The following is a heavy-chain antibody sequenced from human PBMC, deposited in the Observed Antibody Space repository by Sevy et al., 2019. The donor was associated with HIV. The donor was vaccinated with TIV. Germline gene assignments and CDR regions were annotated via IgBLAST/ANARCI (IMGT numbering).Heavy chain of an antibody. V-gene: IGHV3-33*01. Sequence: GGSLRLSCAASGFNFSIYGMHWVRQAPGKGLEWVALIYFDGSIKYYVDSVKGRFTISRDNSKNTLYLQMNSLRVEDTAVYYCVRGRDYGNFDYWGQGTLVTVSS. CDR1: GFNFSIYG. CDR3: VRGRDYGNFDY. CDR2: IYFDGSIK. D-gene: IGHD3-10*01. J-gene: IGHJ4*02.